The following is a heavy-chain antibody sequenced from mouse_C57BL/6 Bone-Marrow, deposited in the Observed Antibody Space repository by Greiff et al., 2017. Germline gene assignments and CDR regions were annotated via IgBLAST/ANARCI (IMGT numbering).Heavy chain of an antibody. CDR1: GYSFTSYY. D-gene: IGHD3-2*02. V-gene: IGHV1-66*01. CDR2: IYPGSGNT. Sequence: QVQLQQSGPELVKPGASVQISCKASGYSFTSYYIHWVKQRPGQGLEWIGWIYPGSGNTKYNEKFKGKATLTADTSSSTAYMQLSSLTSEDSAVDYCARGLRQYYCDYWGQGTTLTVSS. J-gene: IGHJ2*01. CDR3: ARGLRQYYCDY.